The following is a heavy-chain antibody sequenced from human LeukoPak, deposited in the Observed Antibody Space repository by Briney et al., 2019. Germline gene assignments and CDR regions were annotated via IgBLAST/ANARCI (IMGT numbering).Heavy chain of an antibody. Sequence: SETLSLTCTVSGGSISSSSYYWGWIRQPPGKGLEWIGSIYYSGSTYYNPPLKSRVTISVDTSQNQFSLKLSSVTAADTAVYYCARGRDDYVPNDYWGQGTLVTVSS. CDR2: IYYSGST. CDR1: GGSISSSSYY. CDR3: ARGRDDYVPNDY. D-gene: IGHD3-16*01. V-gene: IGHV4-39*01. J-gene: IGHJ4*02.